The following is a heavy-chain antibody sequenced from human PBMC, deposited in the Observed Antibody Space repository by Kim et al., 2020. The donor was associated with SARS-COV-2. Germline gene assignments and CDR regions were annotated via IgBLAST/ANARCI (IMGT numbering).Heavy chain of an antibody. CDR1: GFTFTNYV. V-gene: IGHV1-3*01. J-gene: IGHJ3*02. CDR2: INAGNGNT. CDR3: GRGEIGYCSSTTCSDAFDI. D-gene: IGHD2-2*01. Sequence: ASVKVSCKASGFTFTNYVIHWVRQAPGQRLEWMGWINAGNGNTKYSQKFQGRVTITRDSSASAAYMELSSLRSEDTAIYYCGRGEIGYCSSTTCSDAFDIWGQGKMVNVSS.